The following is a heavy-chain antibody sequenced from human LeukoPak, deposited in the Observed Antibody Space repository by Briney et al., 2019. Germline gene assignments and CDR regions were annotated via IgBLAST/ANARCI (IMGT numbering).Heavy chain of an antibody. CDR3: ASVSEDIAKPGGY. CDR1: GFTFSSYW. Sequence: GGSLRLSCTASGFTFSSYWMTWVRQAPGQGLEWVANINPDGSEKDYVDSVKGRFSISRDNGRNSLDLQMSNLRVEDTAVYYCASVSEDIAKPGGYWGQGTLVTVSS. J-gene: IGHJ4*02. D-gene: IGHD2-15*01. V-gene: IGHV3-7*02. CDR2: INPDGSEK.